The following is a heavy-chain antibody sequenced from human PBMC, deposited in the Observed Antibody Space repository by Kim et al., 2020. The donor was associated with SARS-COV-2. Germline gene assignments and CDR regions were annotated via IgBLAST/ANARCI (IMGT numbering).Heavy chain of an antibody. CDR2: MNPNSGNT. D-gene: IGHD3-10*01. CDR1: GYTFTSYD. J-gene: IGHJ4*02. V-gene: IGHV1-8*01. Sequence: ASVKVSCKASGYTFTSYDINWVRQATGQGLEWMGWMNPNSGNTGYAQKFQGRVTMTRNTSISTAYMELSSLRSEDTAVYYCARAAGYGLLWFRELLNPFDYWGQGTLVTVSS. CDR3: ARAAGYGLLWFRELLNPFDY.